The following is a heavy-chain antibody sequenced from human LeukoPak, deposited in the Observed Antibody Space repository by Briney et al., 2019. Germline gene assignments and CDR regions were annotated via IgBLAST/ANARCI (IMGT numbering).Heavy chain of an antibody. CDR3: ASWGWKSSPPFDY. Sequence: SETLSLTCTVSGGSISSGGYYWSWIRQPPGKGLEWIGYIYHSGSTYYNPSLKSRVTISVDRSKNQFSLKLSSVTAADTAVYYCASWGWKSSPPFDYWGQGTLVTVSS. CDR2: IYHSGST. D-gene: IGHD3-16*01. V-gene: IGHV4-30-2*01. CDR1: GGSISSGGYY. J-gene: IGHJ4*02.